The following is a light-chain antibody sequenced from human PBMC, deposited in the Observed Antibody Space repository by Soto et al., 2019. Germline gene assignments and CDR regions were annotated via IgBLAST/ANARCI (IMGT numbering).Light chain of an antibody. CDR1: QSVSSSY. Sequence: EIVLTQSPGTLSLSPGERDTHSCRASQSVSSSYLAWYQQKPGQAPRLLIYGASSRATGIPDRFSGSGSGTDFTLTFSRLEPEDFAVYYCQQYGSSPRTYGQGTKVDIK. J-gene: IGKJ1*01. CDR3: QQYGSSPRT. CDR2: GAS. V-gene: IGKV3-20*01.